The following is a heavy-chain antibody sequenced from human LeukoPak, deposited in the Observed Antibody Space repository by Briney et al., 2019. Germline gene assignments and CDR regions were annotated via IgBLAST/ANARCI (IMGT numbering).Heavy chain of an antibody. D-gene: IGHD2-2*01. Sequence: SETLSLTCTVSGGSISSSSYYWGWIRQPPGKGLEWIGSIYYSGSTYYNLSLKSRVTISVDTSKNQFSLKLSSVTAADTAVYYCAQGYCSSTSCYDYYYYYGMDVWGQGTTVTVSS. J-gene: IGHJ6*02. V-gene: IGHV4-39*01. CDR2: IYYSGST. CDR1: GGSISSSSYY. CDR3: AQGYCSSTSCYDYYYYYGMDV.